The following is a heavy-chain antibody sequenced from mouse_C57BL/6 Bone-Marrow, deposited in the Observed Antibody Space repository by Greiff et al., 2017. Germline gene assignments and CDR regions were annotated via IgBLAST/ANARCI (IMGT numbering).Heavy chain of an antibody. CDR3: ARWGYYLRYFDV. CDR2: IYPRSGNT. D-gene: IGHD5-5*01. V-gene: IGHV1-81*01. J-gene: IGHJ1*03. Sequence: QVHVKQSGAELARPGASVKLSCKASGYTFTSYGISWVKQRTGQGLEWIGEIYPRSGNTYYNEKFKGKATLTADKSSSTAYMELRSLTSEDSAVYFCARWGYYLRYFDVWGTGTTVTVSS. CDR1: GYTFTSYG.